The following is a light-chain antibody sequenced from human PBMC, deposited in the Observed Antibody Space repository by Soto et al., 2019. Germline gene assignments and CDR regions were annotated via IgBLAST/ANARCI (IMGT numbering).Light chain of an antibody. CDR2: GAS. V-gene: IGKV3-15*01. J-gene: IGKJ5*01. Sequence: EIVMTQSPATLSVSPGERATLSCRASQSIRINVGCYQQRPGQAPRLLIYGASTRATGIPARFSGSGSGTEFTLTISSLDSEDSGVYYCQQYNSWRQITFGQGTRLEIK. CDR1: QSIRIN. CDR3: QQYNSWRQIT.